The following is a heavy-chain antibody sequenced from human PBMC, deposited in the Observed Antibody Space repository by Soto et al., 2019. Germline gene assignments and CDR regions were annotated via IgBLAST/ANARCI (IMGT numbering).Heavy chain of an antibody. J-gene: IGHJ4*02. Sequence: SLRLSCAASGFDFSGYAMSWVRQAPGKGLQWVSVITGGGTSIYYAASVKGRFSIARDKSSNTLVLHMSSLRAEDTALYYCAKHQYSFAHYIDHWGQGTQVTVSS. CDR3: AKHQYSFAHYIDH. CDR2: ITGGGTSI. V-gene: IGHV3-23*01. CDR1: GFDFSGYA. D-gene: IGHD5-12*01.